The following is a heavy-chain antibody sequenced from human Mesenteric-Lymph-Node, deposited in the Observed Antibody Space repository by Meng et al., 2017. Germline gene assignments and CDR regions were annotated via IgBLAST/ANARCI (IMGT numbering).Heavy chain of an antibody. CDR1: GGSFSGYY. J-gene: IGHJ4*02. CDR2: INHSGST. Sequence: SETLSLTCAVYGGSFSGYYWSWIRQPPGKGREWIGEINHSGSTNYNPSLKSRVTISVDTSKNQFSLKLSSVTAADTAVYYCARGWGTTVTTAPYYFDYWGQGTLVTVSS. CDR3: ARGWGTTVTTAPYYFDY. D-gene: IGHD4-17*01. V-gene: IGHV4-34*01.